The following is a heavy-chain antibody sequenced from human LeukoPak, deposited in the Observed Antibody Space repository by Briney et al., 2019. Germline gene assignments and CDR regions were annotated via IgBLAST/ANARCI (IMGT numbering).Heavy chain of an antibody. CDR2: IHYSGST. Sequence: SETLSLTCTVSGGSISGYYWSWIRQSPGKVLEWIGNIHYSGSTSYNPSLRSRVTISVDTSKNQFSLKLSSVTAADTAVYYCARRIAAAGAVRYFDYWGQGALVTVSS. J-gene: IGHJ4*02. CDR1: GGSISGYY. D-gene: IGHD6-13*01. CDR3: ARRIAAAGAVRYFDY. V-gene: IGHV4-59*08.